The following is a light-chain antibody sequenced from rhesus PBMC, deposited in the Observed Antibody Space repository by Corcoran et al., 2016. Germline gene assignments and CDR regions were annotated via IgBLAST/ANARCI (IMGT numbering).Light chain of an antibody. J-gene: IGKJ2*01. CDR2: DAS. V-gene: IGKV1-33*02. CDR1: QGIRQC. CDR3: QQHNSYPYS. Sequence: DIQMTQSPSSLSASVGDTVTITCQASQGIRQCLAWYQQKPGKAPKLLIYDASTLQSGVPSRLSGSGSGTEFTLTISSLRPEDFATYYCQQHNSYPYSFDQGTKVEIK.